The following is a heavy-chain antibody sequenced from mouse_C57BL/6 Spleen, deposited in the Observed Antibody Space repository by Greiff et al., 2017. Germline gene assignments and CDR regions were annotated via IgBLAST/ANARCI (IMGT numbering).Heavy chain of an antibody. V-gene: IGHV1-69*01. J-gene: IGHJ4*01. Sequence: VQLQQSGAELVMPGASVKLSCKASGYTFTSYWMHWVKQRPGQGLEWIGEIDPSDSYTNYNQKFKGKSTLTVDKSSSTAYMQLSSLTSEDSAVYYCARSYDYGYYYAMDYWGQGTSVTVSS. CDR2: IDPSDSYT. CDR1: GYTFTSYW. D-gene: IGHD2-4*01. CDR3: ARSYDYGYYYAMDY.